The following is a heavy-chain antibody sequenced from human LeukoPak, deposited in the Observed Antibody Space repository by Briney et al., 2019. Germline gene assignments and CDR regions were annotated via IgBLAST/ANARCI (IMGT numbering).Heavy chain of an antibody. CDR1: GFTFRSYA. Sequence: SGGSLRLSCAASGFTFRSYAMHWVRQAPGKGLEWVAVISYDGSNKYYADSVKGRFTISRDNSKNTLYLQMNSLRAEDTAVYYCAKGRLLWFGELFIGYWGQGTLVTVSS. J-gene: IGHJ4*02. V-gene: IGHV3-30-3*02. D-gene: IGHD3-10*01. CDR3: AKGRLLWFGELFIGY. CDR2: ISYDGSNK.